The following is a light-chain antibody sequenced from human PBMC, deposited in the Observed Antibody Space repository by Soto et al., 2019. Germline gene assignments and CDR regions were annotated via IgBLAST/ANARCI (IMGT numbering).Light chain of an antibody. CDR2: EVT. CDR3: SSRIGGTSVV. V-gene: IGLV2-8*01. CDR1: SSALGDFNY. Sequence: QSALTQPPSASGSPGQSVTISCTGTSSALGDFNYVSWYQQHPGQVPKLMIYEVTKRPSGVPDRFSGSKSGNTASLTVSGLQAEDEADYYCSSRIGGTSVVFGGGPKLTVL. J-gene: IGLJ2*01.